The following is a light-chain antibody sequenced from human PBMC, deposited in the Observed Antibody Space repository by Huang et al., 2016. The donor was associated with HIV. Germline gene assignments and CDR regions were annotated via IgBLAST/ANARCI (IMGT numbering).Light chain of an antibody. J-gene: IGKJ1*01. Sequence: DIVMTQSPDSLTVSLGERATIKCRSSQSVLYSSNSKNYLAWFQQKPGRAPRLLIYWASAREPGVPDRFSGSGSGTDFTLTIDRLEAEDAAIYYCQQYYRLPQTFGQGTRVEIK. V-gene: IGKV4-1*01. CDR2: WAS. CDR1: QSVLYSSNSKNY. CDR3: QQYYRLPQT.